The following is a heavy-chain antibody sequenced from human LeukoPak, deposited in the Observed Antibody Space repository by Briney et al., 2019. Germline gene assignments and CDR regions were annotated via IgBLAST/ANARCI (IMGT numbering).Heavy chain of an antibody. CDR1: GGSISTYY. J-gene: IGHJ4*02. Sequence: SETLSLTCTVSGGSISTYYWSWIRQPAGKGLEWIGRIYTSGSTNYNPSLESRVTISVDKSKNQFSLKLSSVTAADTAVYYCARDHDTYGERYFDYWGQGTLVTVSS. D-gene: IGHD4-17*01. V-gene: IGHV4-4*07. CDR3: ARDHDTYGERYFDY. CDR2: IYTSGST.